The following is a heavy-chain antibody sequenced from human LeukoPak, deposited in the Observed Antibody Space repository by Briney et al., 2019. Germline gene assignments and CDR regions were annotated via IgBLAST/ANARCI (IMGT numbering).Heavy chain of an antibody. CDR1: GFTFSNYG. CDR2: ISSSSSYI. Sequence: GGSLRLSCAASGFTFSNYGMNWVRQAPGKGLEWVSSISSSSSYIYYADSVKGRFTISRDNAKNSLYLQLNSLRPEDSAVYYCARPRGCGSARCNNFDYWGQGTLVTVSS. V-gene: IGHV3-21*01. CDR3: ARPRGCGSARCNNFDY. D-gene: IGHD2-2*01. J-gene: IGHJ4*02.